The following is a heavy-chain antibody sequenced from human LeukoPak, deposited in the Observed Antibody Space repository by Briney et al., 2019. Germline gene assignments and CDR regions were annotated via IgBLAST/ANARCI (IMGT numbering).Heavy chain of an antibody. Sequence: GGPLRLSCAASGFTFTNARMSWVRQAPGKGLEWVGRIKSKGDGETIDNAAPVKGRFTMSRDDSKATLYLQMNSLKAEDTAVYYCTTDLGLTMIRGVIVYWGQGALVTVSS. D-gene: IGHD3-10*01. V-gene: IGHV3-15*01. J-gene: IGHJ4*02. CDR3: TTDLGLTMIRGVIVY. CDR2: IKSKGDGETI. CDR1: GFTFTNAR.